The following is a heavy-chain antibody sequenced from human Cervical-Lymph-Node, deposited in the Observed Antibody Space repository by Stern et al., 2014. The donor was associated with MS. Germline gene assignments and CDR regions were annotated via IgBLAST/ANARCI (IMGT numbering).Heavy chain of an antibody. CDR3: AVAAAGTSWFDP. D-gene: IGHD6-13*01. CDR2: INVHDANT. V-gene: IGHV1-18*01. Sequence: QVQLVQSGGEVKKPGDSVKVSCKASGYTFTSYGISWVRQAPGQGLEWMGWINVHDANTDYAQNLQGRVTMTTDTSTSTAYMELRSLRSDDTALYYCAVAAAGTSWFDPWGQGTLVIVSS. CDR1: GYTFTSYG. J-gene: IGHJ5*02.